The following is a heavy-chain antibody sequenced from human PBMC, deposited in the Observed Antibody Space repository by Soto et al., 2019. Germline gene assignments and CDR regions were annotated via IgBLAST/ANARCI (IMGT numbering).Heavy chain of an antibody. CDR3: ARTILLVPAAMGHNWFDP. V-gene: IGHV4-31*03. D-gene: IGHD2-2*01. J-gene: IGHJ5*02. Sequence: SETLSLTCTVSGGSISSGGYYWSWIRQHPGKGLEWIGYIYYSGSTYYNPSLKIRVTISVDTSKNQFSLKLSSVTAADTAVYYCARTILLVPAAMGHNWFDPWGQGTLVPVSS. CDR1: GGSISSGGYY. CDR2: IYYSGST.